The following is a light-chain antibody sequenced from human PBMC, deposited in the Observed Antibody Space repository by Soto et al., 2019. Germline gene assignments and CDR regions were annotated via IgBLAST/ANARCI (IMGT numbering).Light chain of an antibody. Sequence: EIVLTQSPGTLSLSPGDRATLSCRASQSVSSSYLAWYQQKPGQAPRLLIYGASSRATGIPDRFSGSGSGTDFILTISRLEPEDFAVYYCQQYSSSGYTFGQGTKLEIK. CDR1: QSVSSSY. CDR3: QQYSSSGYT. CDR2: GAS. J-gene: IGKJ2*01. V-gene: IGKV3-20*01.